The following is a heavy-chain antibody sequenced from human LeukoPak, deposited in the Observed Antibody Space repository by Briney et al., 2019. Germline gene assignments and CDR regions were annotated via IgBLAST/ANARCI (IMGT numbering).Heavy chain of an antibody. Sequence: GGSLRLSCAASGFSFSSSWMHWVRQVPGKGLEWVSRINDDETSTTYAESVKGRFTISRDNAKNTLYLQMNSLRAEDTAVYYCAKDMGQVDHYYYGSGSRPGWYFDLWGRGTLVTVSS. CDR1: GFSFSSSW. CDR3: AKDMGQVDHYYYGSGSRPGWYFDL. V-gene: IGHV3-74*01. CDR2: INDDETST. D-gene: IGHD3-10*01. J-gene: IGHJ2*01.